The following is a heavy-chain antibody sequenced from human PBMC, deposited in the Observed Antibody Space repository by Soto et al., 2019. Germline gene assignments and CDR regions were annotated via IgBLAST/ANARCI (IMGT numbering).Heavy chain of an antibody. CDR2: INAGNGNT. V-gene: IGHV1-3*01. J-gene: IGHJ4*02. CDR3: AAGGYYDSSVSHTEWSEFDY. Sequence: TSVKVSCKASGYTFTSYAMHWVRQAPGQRLEWMGWINAGNGNTKYSQKFQGRVTITRDTSASTAYMELSSLRSEDTAAYYCAAGGYYDSSVSHTEWSEFDYWVKGTLVTVFS. CDR1: GYTFTSYA. D-gene: IGHD3-22*01.